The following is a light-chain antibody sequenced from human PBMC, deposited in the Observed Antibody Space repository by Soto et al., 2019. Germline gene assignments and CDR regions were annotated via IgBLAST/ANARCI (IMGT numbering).Light chain of an antibody. CDR3: AAWDDSLNGFYV. V-gene: IGLV1-44*01. CDR1: SSNIGSNT. J-gene: IGLJ1*01. Sequence: QSVLTQPPSASGTPGQRVTISCSGSSSNIGSNTVNWYQQLPGTAPKLLIYSNNQRPSGVPDRFSGSKSGTSASLAISGLQSEDEADYYCAAWDDSLNGFYVFGTGTKSPP. CDR2: SNN.